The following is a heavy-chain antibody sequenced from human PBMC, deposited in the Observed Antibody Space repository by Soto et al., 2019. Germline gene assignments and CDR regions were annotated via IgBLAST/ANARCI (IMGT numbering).Heavy chain of an antibody. CDR1: GGSFSSGGYY. CDR3: ARDRGYDFWSGYPYYYYGMDG. CDR2: LYYSGST. D-gene: IGHD3-3*01. J-gene: IGHJ6*02. V-gene: IGHV4-31*03. Sequence: QVQLQESGPGLVKPSQTLSLTCTVSGGSFSSGGYYWSWIRQHPGKGLEWIGYLYYSGSTYYNPSLKSRVTISVDTSKNQFSLKLSSVTAADTAVYYCARDRGYDFWSGYPYYYYGMDGWGQGTTVTVSS.